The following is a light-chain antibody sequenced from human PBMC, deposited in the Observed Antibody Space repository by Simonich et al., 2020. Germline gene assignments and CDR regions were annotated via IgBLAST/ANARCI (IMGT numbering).Light chain of an antibody. CDR3: SSYTSSSWV. Sequence: QSALTQPASVSGSPGQSITISCTGTSSDVGGYNYVSWYQQHPGKAPKLMIYDVSKRPSGVSNRFSGSQSGNTASLTISGLQAEDEADYYCSSYTSSSWVFGGGTKLTVL. CDR1: SSDVGGYNY. V-gene: IGLV2-14*01. J-gene: IGLJ3*02. CDR2: DVS.